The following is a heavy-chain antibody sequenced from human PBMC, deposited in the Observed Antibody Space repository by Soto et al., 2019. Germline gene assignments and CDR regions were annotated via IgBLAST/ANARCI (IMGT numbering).Heavy chain of an antibody. CDR1: GFTVSSNY. J-gene: IGHJ6*02. D-gene: IGHD5-12*01. CDR3: AREGYGYGQDYYYGMDV. Sequence: VGSLRLSCAASGFTVSSNYMSWVRQAPGKGLEWVSVIYSGGSTYYADSVKGRFTISRDNSKNTLYLQMNSLRAEDTAVYYCAREGYGYGQDYYYGMDVWGQGTTVTVSS. CDR2: IYSGGST. V-gene: IGHV3-53*01.